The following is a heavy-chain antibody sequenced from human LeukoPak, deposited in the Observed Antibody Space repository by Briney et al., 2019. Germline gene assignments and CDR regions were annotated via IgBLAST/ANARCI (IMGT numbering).Heavy chain of an antibody. V-gene: IGHV4-4*02. CDR3: ARSPTKRVPEDY. CDR1: SGSIFNTNW. CDR2: IFHSGST. D-gene: IGHD2-2*01. J-gene: IGHJ4*02. Sequence: KASETLSLTCTVSSGSIFNTNWWSWVRQPPGQGLEWIGQIFHSGSTSYSPSLKSRVTISMDKSKNQISLRLTSVTAADTAVYYCARSPTKRVPEDYWGQGTLVTVSS.